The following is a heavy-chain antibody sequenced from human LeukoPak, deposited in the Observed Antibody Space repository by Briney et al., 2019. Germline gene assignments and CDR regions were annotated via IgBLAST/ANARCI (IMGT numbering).Heavy chain of an antibody. J-gene: IGHJ4*02. V-gene: IGHV3-11*06. Sequence: GGSIRLSCAASGFTFSDYYMSWIRQAPGKGLEWVSYISSSSSYTNYADSVKGRFTISRDNAKNSLYLQMNSLRAEDTAVYYCARAPFYGSGSYLHLFDYWGQGTLVTVSS. CDR3: ARAPFYGSGSYLHLFDY. CDR1: GFTFSDYY. D-gene: IGHD3-10*01. CDR2: ISSSSSYT.